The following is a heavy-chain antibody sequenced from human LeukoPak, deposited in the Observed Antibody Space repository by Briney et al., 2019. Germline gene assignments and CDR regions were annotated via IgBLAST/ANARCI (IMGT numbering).Heavy chain of an antibody. CDR3: ARARGWYCSSTSCTSGLYFDY. J-gene: IGHJ4*02. Sequence: SVKVSCKASGGTFSSYAISWVRQAPGQGLEWMGGIIPIFGTANYAQKLQGRVTITADESTSTAYMELSSLRSEDTAVYYCARARGWYCSSTSCTSGLYFDYWGQGTLVTVSS. D-gene: IGHD2-2*01. CDR1: GGTFSSYA. CDR2: IIPIFGTA. V-gene: IGHV1-69*13.